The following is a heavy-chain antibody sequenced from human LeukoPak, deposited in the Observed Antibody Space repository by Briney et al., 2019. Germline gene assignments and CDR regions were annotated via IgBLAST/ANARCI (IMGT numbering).Heavy chain of an antibody. J-gene: IGHJ4*02. CDR1: GYTFTGYY. V-gene: IGHV1-2*02. CDR2: INPNSGGT. Sequence: ASVKVSCKASGYTFTGYYMHWVRQAPGQGLEWMGWINPNSGGTNYAQKFQGRVTMTRDTSISTAYMELNTLRSDDTAVYYCARGDGYGYSYWGQGTLVTVSS. CDR3: ARGDGYGYSY. D-gene: IGHD5-18*01.